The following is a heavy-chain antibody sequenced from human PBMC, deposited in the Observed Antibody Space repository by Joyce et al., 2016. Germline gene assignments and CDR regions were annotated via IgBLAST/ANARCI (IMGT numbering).Heavy chain of an antibody. CDR3: ARGSTSTWFKYLQH. J-gene: IGHJ1*01. CDR1: GYAFTTYD. Sequence: VQLVQSGAEVKVPGASVKVSCRTSGYAFTTYDIFWVRQATGQGPEWMGWMNPNSGNTGYGEKFQGRVTMTRDTSIGTAFMELSSLTSDDTAVYFCARGSTSTWFKYLQHWGQGTLVTVSS. D-gene: IGHD2-2*01. V-gene: IGHV1-8*01. CDR2: MNPNSGNT.